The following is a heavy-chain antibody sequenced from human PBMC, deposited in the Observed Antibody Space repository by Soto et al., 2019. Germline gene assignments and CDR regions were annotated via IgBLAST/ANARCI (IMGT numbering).Heavy chain of an antibody. J-gene: IGHJ4*01. D-gene: IGHD3-10*01. CDR3: ARCVRAETYYGAFEY. Sequence: QVQLVESGGGVVQPGSSLRLSCAASGFRFKNYAFHWVRQAPGKGLEWVALISHNDEPKIFYADSVHGRFTISRDNFKNTVFLQMNSLRDEDTAVYHCARCVRAETYYGAFEYWGQGTQVTVSS. CDR2: ISHNDEPKI. V-gene: IGHV3-30-3*01. CDR1: GFRFKNYA.